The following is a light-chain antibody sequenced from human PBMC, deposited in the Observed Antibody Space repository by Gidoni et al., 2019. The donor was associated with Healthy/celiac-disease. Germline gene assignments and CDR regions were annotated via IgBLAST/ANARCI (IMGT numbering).Light chain of an antibody. Sequence: EIVMKQSPATLSVSTGERATLSCRSRQSVSSNLAWYHQKPGQAPRLLIYGASTRATGVPARFSGSGSGTDFTLTISSLQSEDFAVYSCQHYNNWPPFTFGPGTKVDIK. CDR1: QSVSSN. J-gene: IGKJ3*01. V-gene: IGKV3-15*01. CDR2: GAS. CDR3: QHYNNWPPFT.